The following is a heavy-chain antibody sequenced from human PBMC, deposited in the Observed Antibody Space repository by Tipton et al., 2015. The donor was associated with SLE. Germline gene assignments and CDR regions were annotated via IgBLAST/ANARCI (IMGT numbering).Heavy chain of an antibody. J-gene: IGHJ6*04. CDR2: ISYDGRKT. V-gene: IGHV3-30*04. CDR1: GLTFSTYA. Sequence: SLRLSCTASGLTFSTYAMHWVRQAPGKGLEWVAIISYDGRKTYYADSVKGRFSISRDNAKNSLSLQMNSLRAEDTAVYYCARVGDGYNVMDVWGKGTTVTVSS. CDR3: ARVGDGYNVMDV. D-gene: IGHD5-24*01.